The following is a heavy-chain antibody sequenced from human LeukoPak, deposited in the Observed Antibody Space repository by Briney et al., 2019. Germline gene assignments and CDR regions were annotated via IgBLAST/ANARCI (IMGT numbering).Heavy chain of an antibody. J-gene: IGHJ4*02. CDR2: IYYSGST. V-gene: IGHV4-59*01. D-gene: IGHD6-13*01. CDR1: GGSISSYY. CDR3: ARRVHSSSWSSYFDY. Sequence: SETLSLTCTVSGGSISSYYWSWIRQPPGKGLEWIGYIYYSGSTNYNPSLKSRVTISVDTSKNQFSLKLSSVTAADTAVYYCARRVHSSSWSSYFDYWGQETLVTVSS.